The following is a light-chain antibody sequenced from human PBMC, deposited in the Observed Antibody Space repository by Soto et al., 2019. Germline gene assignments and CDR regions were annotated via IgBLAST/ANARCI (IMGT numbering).Light chain of an antibody. CDR3: QHYRSSPVT. J-gene: IGKJ2*01. Sequence: EIVLTQSPGTLSLSPGERATLSCRASQSVISNYLAWYQQKPGQAPRLLIYDTSSRATGIPDRFRGSGSGTDFTLTISRLEPEDFAVYYCQHYRSSPVTFGQGTNLEIK. V-gene: IGKV3-20*01. CDR2: DTS. CDR1: QSVISNY.